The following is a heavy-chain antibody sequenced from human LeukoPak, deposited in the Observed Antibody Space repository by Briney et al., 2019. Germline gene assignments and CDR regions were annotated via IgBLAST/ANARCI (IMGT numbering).Heavy chain of an antibody. J-gene: IGHJ5*02. CDR2: IYYSGST. V-gene: IGHV4-31*03. D-gene: IGHD5-12*01. CDR3: AREDGSYSGYDYPHWFDP. CDR1: GGSISSSSYY. Sequence: NPSETLSLTCTVSGGSISSSSYYWGWIRQPPGKGLEWIGYIYYSGSTYYNPSLKSRVTISVDTSKNQFSLKLSSVTAADTAVYYCAREDGSYSGYDYPHWFDPWGQGTLVTVSS.